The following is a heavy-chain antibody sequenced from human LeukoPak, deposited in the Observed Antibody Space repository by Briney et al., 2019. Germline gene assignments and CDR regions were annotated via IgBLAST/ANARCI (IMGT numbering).Heavy chain of an antibody. CDR3: ARDLGVRQTAFDI. CDR1: GGSISSYY. V-gene: IGHV4-59*01. J-gene: IGHJ3*02. CDR2: IYYSGST. Sequence: PSETLSLTCTVSGGSISSYYWSWIRQPPGKGLEWIGYIYYSGSTNYNPSLKSQVTISVDTSKNQFSLKLSSVTAADTAVYYCARDLGVRQTAFDIWGQGTMVTVSS. D-gene: IGHD3-10*01.